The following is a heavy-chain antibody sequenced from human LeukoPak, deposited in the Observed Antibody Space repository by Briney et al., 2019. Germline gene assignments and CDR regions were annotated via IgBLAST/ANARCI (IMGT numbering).Heavy chain of an antibody. CDR2: ISGSGGST. J-gene: IGHJ4*02. Sequence: GGSLRLSCAASGFTFSGYAMSWVRQAPGKGLEWVSAISGSGGSTYYADSVKGRFTISRDNSKNTLYLQMNSLRAEDTAVYYCAKAPTMSTVSYWGQGTLVTVSS. V-gene: IGHV3-23*01. D-gene: IGHD4-17*01. CDR1: GFTFSGYA. CDR3: AKAPTMSTVSY.